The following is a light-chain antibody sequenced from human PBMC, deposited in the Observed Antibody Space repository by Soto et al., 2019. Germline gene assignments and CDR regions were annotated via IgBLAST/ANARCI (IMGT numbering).Light chain of an antibody. CDR2: EVS. CDR3: TSYTSSITYV. Sequence: QSALTQPASVSGSPGQLLTISCTGTSSDVGGYNYVSWYQQHPGKAPKLLIYEVSYRPSGVSNRFSGSKSGNAASLTISGLQAEDEADYYCTSYTSSITYVFGTGTKLTVL. CDR1: SSDVGGYNY. V-gene: IGLV2-14*01. J-gene: IGLJ1*01.